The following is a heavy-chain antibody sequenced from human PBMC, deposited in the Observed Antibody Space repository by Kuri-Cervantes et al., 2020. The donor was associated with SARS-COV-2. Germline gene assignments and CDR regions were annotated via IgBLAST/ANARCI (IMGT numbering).Heavy chain of an antibody. V-gene: IGHV3-21*01. Sequence: GESLKISCAASGFTFSSYSMNWVRQAPGKGLEWVSSISSSSSYIYYADSVKGRFTISRDNAKNSLYLQMNSLRAEDTAVYYCARGLSRKSFDYWGQGTLVTVSS. J-gene: IGHJ4*02. CDR3: ARGLSRKSFDY. CDR2: ISSSSSYI. CDR1: GFTFSSYS.